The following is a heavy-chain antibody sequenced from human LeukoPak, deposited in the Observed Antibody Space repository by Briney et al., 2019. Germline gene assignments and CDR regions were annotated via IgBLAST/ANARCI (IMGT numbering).Heavy chain of an antibody. CDR1: GFTFSSYG. J-gene: IGHJ4*02. Sequence: GGSLRLSCAASGFTFSSYGMHWVRQAPGKGLEWVAFIRYDGSNKYYADSVKGRFTISRDNSKNTLYLQMNSLRAEDTAVYYCAKPLTTVTTTGYWGQGTLVTVSS. CDR2: IRYDGSNK. D-gene: IGHD4-17*01. V-gene: IGHV3-30*02. CDR3: AKPLTTVTTTGY.